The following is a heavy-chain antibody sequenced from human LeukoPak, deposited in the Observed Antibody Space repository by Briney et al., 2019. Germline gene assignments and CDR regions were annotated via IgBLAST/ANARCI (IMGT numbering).Heavy chain of an antibody. Sequence: GESLKISCKGSGYTFSNYWIGWVRQMPGKGLEWMGIIYPGDSDTRYSPSCQGQVTFSVDKSISTAYMQLSSLKASDTAMYYCARRYCSSADCYSWFDPWGQGTLVTVSS. V-gene: IGHV5-51*01. D-gene: IGHD2-2*02. J-gene: IGHJ5*02. CDR1: GYTFSNYW. CDR2: IYPGDSDT. CDR3: ARRYCSSADCYSWFDP.